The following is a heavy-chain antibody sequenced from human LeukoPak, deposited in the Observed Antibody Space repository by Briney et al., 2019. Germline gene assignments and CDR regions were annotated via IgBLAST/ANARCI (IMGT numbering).Heavy chain of an antibody. CDR2: IYYSGST. Sequence: SETLSLTCTVSGGSISSSSYYWGWIRQPPGKGLEWIGSIYYSGSTYYNPSLKSRVTISVDTSKNQFSLKLSSVTAADTAVYSWARQLSPSSWPPTWFDPWGQGTLVTVSS. J-gene: IGHJ5*02. V-gene: IGHV4-39*01. CDR1: GGSISSSSYY. CDR3: ARQLSPSSWPPTWFDP. D-gene: IGHD6-13*01.